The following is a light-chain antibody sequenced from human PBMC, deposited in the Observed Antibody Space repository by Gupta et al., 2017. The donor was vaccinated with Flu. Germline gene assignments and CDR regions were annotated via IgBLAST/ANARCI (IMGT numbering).Light chain of an antibody. V-gene: IGKV3-11*01. J-gene: IGKJ5*01. Sequence: PGERATRSCRARQSVGPHVVWFKQKPSQAPRLLIYAASTRERGVTARFGGSGFGKDLSLTNSSREQEDYACYFCQQHGNWPPITFGQGTQMEIK. CDR1: QSVGPH. CDR3: QQHGNWPPIT. CDR2: AAS.